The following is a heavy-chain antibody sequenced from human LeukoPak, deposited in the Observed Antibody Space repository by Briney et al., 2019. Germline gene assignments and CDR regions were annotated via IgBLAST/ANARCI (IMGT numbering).Heavy chain of an antibody. CDR3: AKGKQYLEWLPDS. D-gene: IGHD3-3*01. CDR2: NNGDGSTT. J-gene: IGHJ4*02. V-gene: IGHV3-74*01. Sequence: GGSLRLSCVASGFSLSGYWMYWVRQAPGKGLMYISRNNGDGSTTNYADVVKGRFTISRDNSNNMLSLYMSSLRADDTAVYYCAKGKQYLEWLPDSWGQGTLVTVSS. CDR1: GFSLSGYW.